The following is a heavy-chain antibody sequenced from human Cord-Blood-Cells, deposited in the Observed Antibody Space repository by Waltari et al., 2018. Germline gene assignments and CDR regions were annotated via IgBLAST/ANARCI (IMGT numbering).Heavy chain of an antibody. CDR1: GFTFSSYS. CDR3: ARVFTIDYHDAFDI. Sequence: EVQLVESGGGLVKPGGSLRLSCAASGFTFSSYSMNWVRQAPGKVLEWVSSISSSSSYIYYADSVKGRFTISRDNAKNSLYLQMNSLRAEDTAVYYCARVFTIDYHDAFDIWGQGTMVTVSS. CDR2: ISSSSSYI. J-gene: IGHJ3*02. D-gene: IGHD3-3*01. V-gene: IGHV3-21*01.